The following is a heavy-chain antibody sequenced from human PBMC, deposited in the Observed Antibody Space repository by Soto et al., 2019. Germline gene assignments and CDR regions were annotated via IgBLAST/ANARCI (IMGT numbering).Heavy chain of an antibody. J-gene: IGHJ4*02. Sequence: QVQLVESGAEVKKPGSSVKVSCKASGGTFSSYAISWVRQAPGQGLEWMGGIIPIFGTANYAQKFQGRVTITADESTSTAYMELSSMRSEATAVYYCARDCGPYGSGCYYFDYWGQGTLVTVSS. CDR3: ARDCGPYGSGCYYFDY. CDR1: GGTFSSYA. V-gene: IGHV1-69*01. D-gene: IGHD3-10*01. CDR2: IIPIFGTA.